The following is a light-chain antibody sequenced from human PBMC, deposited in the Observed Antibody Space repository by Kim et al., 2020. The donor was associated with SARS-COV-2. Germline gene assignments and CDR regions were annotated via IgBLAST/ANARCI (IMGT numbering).Light chain of an antibody. J-gene: IGKJ2*01. V-gene: IGKV1-9*01. CDR3: QQVKSYPRT. Sequence: IQLTQSPSSLSASVGDRVTLTCRASHDISTYVAWYQQKPGKAPKLLSNGVSSFQTWAPSRFSGGGSGTDFTLTISSLQPEDFATYYCQQVKSYPRTFGQGTKLEI. CDR1: HDISTY. CDR2: GVS.